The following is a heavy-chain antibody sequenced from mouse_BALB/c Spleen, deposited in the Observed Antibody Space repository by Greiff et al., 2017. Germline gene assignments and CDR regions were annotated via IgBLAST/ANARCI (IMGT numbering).Heavy chain of an antibody. Sequence: GQLKQSGTVLARPGASVKMSCKASGYSFTSYWMHWVKQRPGQGLEWIGAIYPGNSDTSYNQKFKGKAKLTAVTSASTAYMELSSLTNEDSAVYYCTRYYYGSSLYAMDYWGQGTSVTVSS. V-gene: IGHV1-5*01. CDR3: TRYYYGSSLYAMDY. CDR1: GYSFTSYW. J-gene: IGHJ4*01. D-gene: IGHD1-1*01. CDR2: IYPGNSDT.